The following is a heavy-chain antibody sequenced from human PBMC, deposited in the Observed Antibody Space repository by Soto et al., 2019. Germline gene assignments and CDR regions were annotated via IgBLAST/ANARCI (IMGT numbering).Heavy chain of an antibody. CDR1: GFTFSSYA. D-gene: IGHD6-6*01. V-gene: IGHV3-23*01. J-gene: IGHJ4*02. CDR3: AKDSSSVRPKYYFDY. Sequence: GGSLRLSCAASGFTFSSYAMTWFRQAPGKGLEWVSSISGGGGSTYFADSVKGRFTISRDNSKNTLYLQMNSLRAEDTAVYYCAKDSSSVRPKYYFDYWGQGTLVTVSS. CDR2: ISGGGGST.